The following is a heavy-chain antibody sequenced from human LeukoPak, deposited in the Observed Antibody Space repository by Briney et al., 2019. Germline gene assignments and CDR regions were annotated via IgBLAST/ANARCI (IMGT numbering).Heavy chain of an antibody. J-gene: IGHJ4*02. CDR1: EYSFINYW. D-gene: IGHD6-19*01. CDR3: ALAVAGTYFDY. CDR2: MYPGDSDT. Sequence: GESLKISCKGSEYSFINYWIGWVRQMPGKGLEWMGIMYPGDSDTRYSPSFQGQVTISADKSISTAYLQWSSLKASDTAMYYCALAVAGTYFDYWGQGTLVTVSS. V-gene: IGHV5-51*01.